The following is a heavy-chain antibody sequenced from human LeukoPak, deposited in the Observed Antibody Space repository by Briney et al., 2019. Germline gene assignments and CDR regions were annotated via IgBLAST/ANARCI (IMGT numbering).Heavy chain of an antibody. J-gene: IGHJ4*02. CDR2: ISDDGSRQ. D-gene: IGHD3-10*01. CDR1: GFTFSNYA. Sequence: GGSLRLYCAATGFTFSNYAIHWGRQAPGKGLEWVAFISDDGSRQHYADSVKGRFTISRDNSKNTLNLQMNSLRAEDTAVYYCVKDRTGTYTLDYWGQGTLVTVSS. CDR3: VKDRTGTYTLDY. V-gene: IGHV3-30-3*01.